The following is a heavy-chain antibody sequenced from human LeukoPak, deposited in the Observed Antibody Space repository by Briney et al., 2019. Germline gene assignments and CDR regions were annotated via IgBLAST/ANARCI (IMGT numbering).Heavy chain of an antibody. Sequence: SETLSLTCGVSGGSISSDTYSWNWIRQPPGRGLEWIGYIWHTGSTYYTPSLKSRVTISVDRPKNQFSLKLSSVTAADTAVYYCARDIGPWGQGTLVTVSS. V-gene: IGHV4-30-2*01. J-gene: IGHJ5*02. CDR1: GGSISSDTYS. CDR3: ARDIGP. D-gene: IGHD1-26*01. CDR2: IWHTGST.